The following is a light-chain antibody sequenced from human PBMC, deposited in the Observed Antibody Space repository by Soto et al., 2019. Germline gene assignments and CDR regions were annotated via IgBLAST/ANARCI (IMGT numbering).Light chain of an antibody. Sequence: QSALTPPPSASGSPGQSVTISCTGTSSDVGGYNYVSWYQHHPGKAPKLIIYEVYKRPSGVPDRFSGSKSGNTAALTVSGLQAEDEADYYCSSYVGTNSYVFGTGTKLTV. J-gene: IGLJ1*01. CDR1: SSDVGGYNY. CDR3: SSYVGTNSYV. CDR2: EVY. V-gene: IGLV2-8*01.